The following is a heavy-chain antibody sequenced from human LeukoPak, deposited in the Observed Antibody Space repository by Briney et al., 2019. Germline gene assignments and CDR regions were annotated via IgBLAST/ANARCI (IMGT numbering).Heavy chain of an antibody. D-gene: IGHD3-16*02. Sequence: GGSLRLSCAASGFIFSNYAMSWVRQAPGKGLEWVSGIVSSGTSTYYADSVNGRVTISRDNSNNTLYLQMNSLRAEDTAVYYCAKIKRRVITFGGIIVDWGQGTLVTVSS. CDR2: IVSSGTST. CDR3: AKIKRRVITFGGIIVD. V-gene: IGHV3-23*01. CDR1: GFIFSNYA. J-gene: IGHJ4*02.